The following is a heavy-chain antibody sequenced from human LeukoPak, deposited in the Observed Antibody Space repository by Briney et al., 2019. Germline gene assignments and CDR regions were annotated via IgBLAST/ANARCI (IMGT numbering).Heavy chain of an antibody. V-gene: IGHV3-64*01. CDR1: GFTFSSYA. CDR3: ARPSPPGDGFNPCDY. J-gene: IGHJ4*02. Sequence: GGSLRLSCAASGFTFSSYAMHWVRQAPGKGLEYVSAISSNGGSTYYANSVKGRFTISRDNSKSTVYLQMNSLRPEDTAVYYCARPSPPGDGFNPCDYWGPGALVIVSS. D-gene: IGHD5-24*01. CDR2: ISSNGGST.